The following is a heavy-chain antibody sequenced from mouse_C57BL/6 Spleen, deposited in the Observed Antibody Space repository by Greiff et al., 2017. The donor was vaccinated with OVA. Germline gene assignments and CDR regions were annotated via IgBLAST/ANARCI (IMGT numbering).Heavy chain of an antibody. CDR3: ARITTVPGYFDV. V-gene: IGHV1-80*01. J-gene: IGHJ1*03. CDR1: GYAFSSYW. D-gene: IGHD1-1*01. Sequence: VKLQESGAELVKPGASVKISCKASGYAFSSYWMNWVKQRPGKGLEWIGQIYPGDGDTNYNGKFKGKATLTADKSSSTAYMELRSLTSEDSAVYYCARITTVPGYFDVWGTGTTVTVSS. CDR2: IYPGDGDT.